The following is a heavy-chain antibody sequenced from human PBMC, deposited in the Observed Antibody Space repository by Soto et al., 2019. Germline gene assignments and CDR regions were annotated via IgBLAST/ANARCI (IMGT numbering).Heavy chain of an antibody. CDR2: ISYDGSNK. V-gene: IGHV3-30*18. D-gene: IGHD6-19*01. CDR3: AKWSGWYASGSYFDY. Sequence: QVQLVESGGGVVQPGRSLRLSCAASGFTFSSYGMHWVRQAPGKGLEWVAVISYDGSNKYYADSVKGLFTLSRDNSKNTQYLQMNSLRAEVTAVYYCAKWSGWYASGSYFDYWGQGTLVTVSS. CDR1: GFTFSSYG. J-gene: IGHJ4*02.